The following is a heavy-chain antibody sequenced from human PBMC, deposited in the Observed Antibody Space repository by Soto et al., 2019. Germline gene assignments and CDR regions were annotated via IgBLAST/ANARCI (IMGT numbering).Heavy chain of an antibody. V-gene: IGHV4-59*08. J-gene: IGHJ4*02. CDR3: GSGYSLDYIDY. CDR1: GGSISSYY. CDR2: IYYSGST. Sequence: PSETLSLTCTVSGGSISSYYWSWIRQPPGKGLEWIGYIYYSGSTNYNPSLKSRVTISVDTSKNQFSLKLSSVTAADTAVYYCGSGYSLDYIDYWGQGTLVTVS. D-gene: IGHD5-12*01.